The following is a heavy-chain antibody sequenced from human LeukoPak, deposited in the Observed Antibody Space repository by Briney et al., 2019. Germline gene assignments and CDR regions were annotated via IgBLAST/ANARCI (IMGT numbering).Heavy chain of an antibody. CDR1: GYTFTSYG. CDR3: ARGFSQGLAAGYYFAY. Sequence: ASVKVSCKASGYTFTSYGISWVRQAPGQGLECMGWISAYNGNTNYAQKLQGRVTMTTDTSTSTAYLELRSLRSDDTAVYYCARGFSQGLAAGYYFAYWGQGTLVTVSS. D-gene: IGHD6-13*01. J-gene: IGHJ4*02. V-gene: IGHV1-18*01. CDR2: ISAYNGNT.